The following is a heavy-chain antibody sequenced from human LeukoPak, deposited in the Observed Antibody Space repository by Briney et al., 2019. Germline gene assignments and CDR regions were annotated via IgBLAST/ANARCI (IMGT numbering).Heavy chain of an antibody. CDR3: ARRASGVGFDY. CDR1: GYTFTSYY. Sequence: ASVKVSCKASGYTFTSYYMHWVRQAPGQGLEWMEIINPSGGSTSYAQKFQGRVTMTRDMSTSTVYMELSSLRSEDTAVYYCARRASGVGFDYWGQGTLVTVSS. CDR2: INPSGGST. D-gene: IGHD3-10*01. V-gene: IGHV1-46*01. J-gene: IGHJ4*02.